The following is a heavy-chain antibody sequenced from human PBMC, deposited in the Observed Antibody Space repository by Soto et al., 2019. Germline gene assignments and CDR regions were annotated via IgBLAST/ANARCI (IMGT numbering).Heavy chain of an antibody. CDR3: AKGRGGSGSLTPRVDF. J-gene: IGHJ4*02. V-gene: IGHV3-23*01. D-gene: IGHD3-10*01. CDR2: ISGGGDTT. CDR1: GFTFNNYA. Sequence: EVQLLESGGGLVQPGGSLRLSCAASGFTFNNYAMSWVRQAPGKGLEWVSAISGGGDTTSYADSVKGRFTVSRDGSKNTLYVQMNRLRAEDPAVYYCAKGRGGSGSLTPRVDFWGQGTLVTVSS.